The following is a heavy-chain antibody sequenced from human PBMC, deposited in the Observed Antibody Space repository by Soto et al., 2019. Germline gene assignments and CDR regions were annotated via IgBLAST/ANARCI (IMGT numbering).Heavy chain of an antibody. V-gene: IGHV3-23*01. CDR3: AKRYYYDSSGYSFDY. Sequence: VGSLRLSCAASGFTFSSYAMSWVRQAPGKGLEWVSAISSSGGSTYYAASVKGRFTISRDNSKNTLYLQMNSLRAEDTAVYYCAKRYYYDSSGYSFDYWGQGTLVTVSS. J-gene: IGHJ4*02. D-gene: IGHD3-22*01. CDR1: GFTFSSYA. CDR2: ISSSGGST.